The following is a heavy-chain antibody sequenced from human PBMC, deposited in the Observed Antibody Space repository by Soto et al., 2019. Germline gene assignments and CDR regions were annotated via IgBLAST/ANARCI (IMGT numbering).Heavy chain of an antibody. Sequence: LSLTCRVSDGSMNSDSSYWGWIRQPPGKGLEWIGVINHSGSTYHNLSLKGRVTMSVDASRNQFSLKLTSMTAADTAVYYCARLGGYVSVGYYYLWDSWGQGTLVTVS. D-gene: IGHD3-22*01. CDR1: DGSMNSDSSY. CDR3: ARLGGYVSVGYYYLWDS. V-gene: IGHV4-39*01. J-gene: IGHJ4*02. CDR2: INHSGST.